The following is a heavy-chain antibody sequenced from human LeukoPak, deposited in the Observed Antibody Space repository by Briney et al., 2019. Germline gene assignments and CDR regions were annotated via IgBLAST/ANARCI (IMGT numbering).Heavy chain of an antibody. D-gene: IGHD2/OR15-2a*01. Sequence: SETLSLTCTVSGGSISSYYWSWIRQPPGKGLEWIVYIYYSGSTNYNPSLKSRVTISVDTSNNQFSLKLSSVTAADTAVYYCARVSPASRLHWFDPWGQGTLVTVSS. CDR3: ARVSPASRLHWFDP. V-gene: IGHV4-59*01. CDR1: GGSISSYY. CDR2: IYYSGST. J-gene: IGHJ5*02.